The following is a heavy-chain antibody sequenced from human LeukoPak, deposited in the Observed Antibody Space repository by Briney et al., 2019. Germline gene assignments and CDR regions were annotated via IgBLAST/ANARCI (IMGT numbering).Heavy chain of an antibody. CDR2: ISYDGSNK. D-gene: IGHD6-13*01. J-gene: IGHJ4*02. CDR3: ASLTLGSWYGIDY. Sequence: PGGSLRLSCAASEFTFSSYAMRWVRQAPGKGLEWVAVISYDGSNKYYADSVKGRFTISRDNSRNTLYLQMNSLRPEDSAVYYCASLTLGSWYGIDYWGQGTLVTVSS. CDR1: EFTFSSYA. V-gene: IGHV3-30*01.